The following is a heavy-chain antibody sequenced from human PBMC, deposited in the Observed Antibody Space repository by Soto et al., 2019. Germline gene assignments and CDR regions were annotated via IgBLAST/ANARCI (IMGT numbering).Heavy chain of an antibody. V-gene: IGHV2-5*02. CDR1: GFSLRSSGLG. CDR2: IYWDDEK. CDR3: ARSYDSSSYDSSGYYYETGALDI. D-gene: IGHD3-22*01. J-gene: IGHJ3*02. Sequence: QITLKESGPSLVKPTQTLTLTCTFSGFSLRSSGLGVGWIRQPPGKALDWLALIYWDDEKRYSPALKSRLTITKDTSKNQVVLTMTNVDPVDTATYYCARSYDSSSYDSSGYYYETGALDIWGQGTMVTVSS.